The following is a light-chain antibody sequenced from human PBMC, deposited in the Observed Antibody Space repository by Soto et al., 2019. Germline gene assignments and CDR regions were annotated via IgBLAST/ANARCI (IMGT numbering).Light chain of an antibody. Sequence: EVVLTQSPVTLSLSLGERATLCCRASQTVSRMYLSWFQQKPGQAPRLLIYGTSTRATGIPVRFSGSGSETDFTLTISSLEPEDFAVYYCQQRSNWPPTFGQGTRLEIK. CDR3: QQRSNWPPT. CDR2: GTS. V-gene: IGKV3-11*01. CDR1: QTVSRMY. J-gene: IGKJ5*01.